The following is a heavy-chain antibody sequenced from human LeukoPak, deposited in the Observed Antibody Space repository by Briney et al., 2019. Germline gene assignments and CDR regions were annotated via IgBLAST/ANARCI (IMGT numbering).Heavy chain of an antibody. CDR2: ISSSSSTI. J-gene: IGHJ6*02. CDR3: ARELPVPAAMSLWNPPDYYYYGMDV. D-gene: IGHD2-2*01. V-gene: IGHV3-48*02. CDR1: GFTFSSYS. Sequence: PGGSLRLSRAASGFTFSSYSMNWVRQAPGKGLEWVSYISSSSSTIYYADSVKGRFTISRDNAKNSLYLQMNSLRDEDTAVYYCARELPVPAAMSLWNPPDYYYYGMDVWGQGTTVTVSS.